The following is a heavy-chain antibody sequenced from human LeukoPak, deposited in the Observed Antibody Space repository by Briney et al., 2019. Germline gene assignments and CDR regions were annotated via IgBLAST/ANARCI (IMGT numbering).Heavy chain of an antibody. V-gene: IGHV3-30*18. CDR1: GFTFSSYG. Sequence: PGGSLRLSCAASGFTFSSYGMHWVRQAPGKGLEWVAVISYVGSNKYYADSVKGRFTISRDNSKNTLYLQMNSLRAEDTAVYYCAKDRGYCSGGSCYGYFDYWGQGTLVTVSS. CDR2: ISYVGSNK. J-gene: IGHJ4*02. D-gene: IGHD2-15*01. CDR3: AKDRGYCSGGSCYGYFDY.